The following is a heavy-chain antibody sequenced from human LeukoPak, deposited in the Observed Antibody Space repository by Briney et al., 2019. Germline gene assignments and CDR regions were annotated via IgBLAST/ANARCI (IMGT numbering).Heavy chain of an antibody. J-gene: IGHJ4*02. CDR2: ISSSSSTI. Sequence: GGSLRLSCAASGFTLSNYNMNWVRQAPGKGLEWVSYISSSSSTIYYADSVEGRFTISRDNAKNTLYLQMNSLRDEDTAVYNCERDLAVAGSFDYWGQGTLVTVSS. CDR3: ERDLAVAGSFDY. D-gene: IGHD6-19*01. CDR1: GFTLSNYN. V-gene: IGHV3-48*02.